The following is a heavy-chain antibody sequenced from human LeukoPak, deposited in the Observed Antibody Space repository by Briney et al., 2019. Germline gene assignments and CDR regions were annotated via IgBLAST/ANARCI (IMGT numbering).Heavy chain of an antibody. CDR3: AKDRPNYFGTNGHYYRRDGDY. Sequence: PGGSLRLSCAASGFTFSSYAVSWVRQATGKGLEWVSSTSGSGGATYYADSVKGRFTISRDNSRNMLYLQMNSLRAEDTAVYYCAKDRPNYFGTNGHYYRRDGDYWGQGTLVTVSS. CDR1: GFTFSSYA. J-gene: IGHJ4*02. CDR2: TSGSGGAT. D-gene: IGHD3-22*01. V-gene: IGHV3-23*01.